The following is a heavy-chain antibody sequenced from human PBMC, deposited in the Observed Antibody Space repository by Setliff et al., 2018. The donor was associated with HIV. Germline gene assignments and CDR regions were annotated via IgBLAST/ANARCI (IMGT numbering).Heavy chain of an antibody. CDR3: ASEARTRSTYYYTMDV. V-gene: IGHV4-59*08. CDR1: GGSISNYY. CDR2: IYYSRST. J-gene: IGHJ6*03. D-gene: IGHD2-2*01. Sequence: PSETLSLTCTVSGGSISNYYWSWIRQPPGKGLECIGYIYYSRSTNYNPSLKSRVSISLDTSKNQFSLKLSSVTAADTAVYYCASEARTRSTYYYTMDVWGKGTTVTVSS.